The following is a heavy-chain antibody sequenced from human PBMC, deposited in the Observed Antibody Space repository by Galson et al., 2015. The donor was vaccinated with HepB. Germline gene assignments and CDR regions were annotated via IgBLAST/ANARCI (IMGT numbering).Heavy chain of an antibody. CDR2: ISWNSGSI. V-gene: IGHV3-9*01. CDR3: AKGGEPYMYYYGMDV. D-gene: IGHD3-10*01. Sequence: SLRLSCAASGFTFDDYAMHWVRQAPGKGLEWVSGISWNSGSIGYADSVKGRFTISRDNAKNSLYLQMNSLRAEDTALYYCAKGGEPYMYYYGMDVWGQGTTVTVSS. J-gene: IGHJ6*02. CDR1: GFTFDDYA.